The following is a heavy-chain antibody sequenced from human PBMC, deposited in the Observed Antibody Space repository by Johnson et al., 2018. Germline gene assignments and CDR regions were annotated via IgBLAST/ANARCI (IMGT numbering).Heavy chain of an antibody. CDR3: ARHYGSNRYPDY. CDR2: IDRSSSYT. V-gene: IGHV3-21*01. Sequence: VQLVESGGGLVKPGGSLRLSCAASGFTFSDYSMNWVRQAPGKGLEWVSSIDRSSSYTFYADSVKGRFTLSRDNAKNSLNLQMNSLRAEDTAVYYCARHYGSNRYPDYLGQGTLVTVSS. CDR1: GFTFSDYS. J-gene: IGHJ4*02. D-gene: IGHD6-13*01.